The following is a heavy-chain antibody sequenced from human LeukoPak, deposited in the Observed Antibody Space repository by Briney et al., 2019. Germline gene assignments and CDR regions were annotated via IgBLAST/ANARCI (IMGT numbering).Heavy chain of an antibody. V-gene: IGHV4-4*07. CDR3: ARGSSSNWSILDY. CDR2: IYASGST. D-gene: IGHD6-13*01. CDR1: GGSISSYY. J-gene: IGHJ4*02. Sequence: SETLSLTCTVSGGSISSYYWTWIRQPAGKGLEWIGRIYASGSTNYNPSLKSRISTSVDTSKNQFSLKLSSVTAADTAVYYCARGSSSNWSILDYWGQGTLVTVSS.